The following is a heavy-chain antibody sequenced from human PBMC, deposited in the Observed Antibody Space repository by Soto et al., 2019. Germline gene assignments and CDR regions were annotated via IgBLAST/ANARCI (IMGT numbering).Heavy chain of an antibody. Sequence: SEPLSLTCHVFPGSIIDYYWSWIRQTPGMRLEWIGYIYHSGGTYYNPSLKSPVAISVDRSKIQFSLKLSSVTAADTAVSCCARSGGSNWSLGYWAQATLVTVSS. CDR2: IYHSGGT. CDR1: PGSIIDYY. D-gene: IGHD6-13*01. J-gene: IGHJ4*02. CDR3: ARSGGSNWSLGY. V-gene: IGHV4-59*04.